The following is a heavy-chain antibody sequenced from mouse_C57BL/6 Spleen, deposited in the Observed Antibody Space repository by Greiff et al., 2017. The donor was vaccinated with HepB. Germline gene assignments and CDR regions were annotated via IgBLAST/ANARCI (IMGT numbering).Heavy chain of an antibody. D-gene: IGHD2-3*01. CDR3: TSHPLYDGYYYAMDY. CDR1: GFSFTSYA. Sequence: QVQLKESGPGLVAPSQSLSITCTVSGFSFTSYAISWVRQPPGKGLEWLGVIWTGGGTNYNSALKSRLSISKDNSKSQVFLKMNSLQTDDTARYYCTSHPLYDGYYYAMDYWGQGTSVTVSS. J-gene: IGHJ4*01. V-gene: IGHV2-9-1*01. CDR2: IWTGGGT.